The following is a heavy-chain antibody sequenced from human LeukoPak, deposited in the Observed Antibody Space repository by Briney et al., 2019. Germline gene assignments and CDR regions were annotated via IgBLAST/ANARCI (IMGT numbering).Heavy chain of an antibody. V-gene: IGHV3-23*01. CDR2: ISGSGGNT. CDR1: GFTFSNYA. J-gene: IGHJ6*03. CDR3: ARGWIVRRVVVPAATNPRYYYYMDV. Sequence: GGSLRLSCAASGFTFSNYAMSWVRQAPGKGLEWVSAISGSGGNTYYADSVKGRFTISRDHSKNTLYLQMTSLRAEDTAVYYCARGWIVRRVVVPAATNPRYYYYMDVWGKGTTVTVSS. D-gene: IGHD2-2*01.